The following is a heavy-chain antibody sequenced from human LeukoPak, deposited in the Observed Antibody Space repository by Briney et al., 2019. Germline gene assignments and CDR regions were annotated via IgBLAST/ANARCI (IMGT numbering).Heavy chain of an antibody. CDR1: GYSFTTYW. CDR2: IYPGDSDT. CDR3: ARHYDSSGSDY. V-gene: IGHV5-51*01. D-gene: IGHD3-22*01. Sequence: GESLKISCKGSGYSFTTYWIGWVRQMPGKGLEWMGIIYPGDSDTRYSPSFQGQVTISADKSISTAYLQWSSLKASVTAMYYCARHYDSSGSDYWGQGTLVTVSS. J-gene: IGHJ4*02.